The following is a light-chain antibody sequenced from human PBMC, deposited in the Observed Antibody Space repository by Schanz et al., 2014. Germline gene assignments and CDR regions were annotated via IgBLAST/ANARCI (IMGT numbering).Light chain of an antibody. V-gene: IGLV2-14*01. J-gene: IGLJ3*02. CDR3: SSYTSSSALVV. Sequence: QSALTQPASVSGSPGQSISISCTGTSSDVGGSDYVSWYQQHPGKAPKLMIYDVTNRPSGVSNRFSGSKSGNTASLTISGLQPEDEADYYCSSYTSSSALVVFGGGTKLTVL. CDR2: DVT. CDR1: SSDVGGSDY.